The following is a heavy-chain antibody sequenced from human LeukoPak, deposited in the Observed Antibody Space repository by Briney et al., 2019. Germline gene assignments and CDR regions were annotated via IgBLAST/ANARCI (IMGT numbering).Heavy chain of an antibody. CDR3: AREPLGCGGDCHFDY. D-gene: IGHD2-21*02. J-gene: IGHJ4*02. V-gene: IGHV1-69*05. Sequence: SVKVSCKTSGGAFSSYAFSWMRQAPGQGLEWMGRIIPIYDAGGYAQRFQGRVSITTDESTNTVYMEVSRLTYEDTAVYYCAREPLGCGGDCHFDYWGQGTLVTVSS. CDR1: GGAFSSYA. CDR2: IIPIYDAG.